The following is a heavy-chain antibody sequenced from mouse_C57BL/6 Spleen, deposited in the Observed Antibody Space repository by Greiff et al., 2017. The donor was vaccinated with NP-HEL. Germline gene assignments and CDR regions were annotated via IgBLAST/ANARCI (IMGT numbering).Heavy chain of an antibody. CDR3: ARGLRGYAMDY. J-gene: IGHJ4*01. CDR1: GFNIKNIY. V-gene: IGHV14-3*01. CDR2: IDPANGNT. Sequence: EVQLQQSVAELVRPGASVKLSCTASGFNIKNIYMHWVKQRPEQGLEWIGRIDPANGNTKYAPKFQGKATITADTSSNTAYLQLSSLTSEDTAIYYCARGLRGYAMDYWGQGTSVTVSS. D-gene: IGHD2-4*01.